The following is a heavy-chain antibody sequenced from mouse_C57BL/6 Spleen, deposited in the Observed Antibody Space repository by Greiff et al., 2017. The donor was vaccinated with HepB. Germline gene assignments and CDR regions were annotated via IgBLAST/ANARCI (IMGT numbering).Heavy chain of an antibody. V-gene: IGHV1-26*01. J-gene: IGHJ1*03. CDR1: GYTFTDYY. Sequence: VQLQQSGPELVKPGASVKISCKASGYTFTDYYMNWVKQSHGKSLEWIGDINPNNGGTSYNQKFKGKATLTVDKSSSTAYMELRSLTSEDSAVYYCANDAWYFDVWGTGTTVTVSS. D-gene: IGHD2-3*01. CDR3: ANDAWYFDV. CDR2: INPNNGGT.